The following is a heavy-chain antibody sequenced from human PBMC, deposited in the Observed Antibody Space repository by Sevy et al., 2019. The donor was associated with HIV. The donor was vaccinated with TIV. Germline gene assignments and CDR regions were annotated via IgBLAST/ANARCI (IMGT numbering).Heavy chain of an antibody. Sequence: GGSLRLSCAASGFTFSDYGMHWVRQAPGKGLEWVAVIWYDGSNKYYAESVKGRFTISRDNSKNTLYVQMNSLRAEDTAVYYCARDKLLPVMITMVRGALSYYFDYWDQGTLVTVSS. V-gene: IGHV3-33*01. J-gene: IGHJ4*02. CDR1: GFTFSDYG. CDR3: ARDKLLPVMITMVRGALSYYFDY. D-gene: IGHD3-10*01. CDR2: IWYDGSNK.